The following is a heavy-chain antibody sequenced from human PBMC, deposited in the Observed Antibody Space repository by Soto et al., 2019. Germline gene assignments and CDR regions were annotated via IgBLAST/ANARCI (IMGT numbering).Heavy chain of an antibody. V-gene: IGHV1-69*13. Sequence: ASVKVSCKASGGTFSSYAISWVRQAPGQGLEWMGGIIPIFGTANYAQKFQGRVTITADESTSTVYMELSSLRSEDTAVYYCARGANEWQLDYWGQGTLVTVSS. CDR3: ARGANEWQLDY. CDR1: GGTFSSYA. J-gene: IGHJ4*02. CDR2: IIPIFGTA. D-gene: IGHD1-26*01.